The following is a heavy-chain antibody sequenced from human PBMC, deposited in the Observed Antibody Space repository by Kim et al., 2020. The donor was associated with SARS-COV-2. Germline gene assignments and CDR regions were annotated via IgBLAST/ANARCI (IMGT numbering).Heavy chain of an antibody. J-gene: IGHJ6*02. D-gene: IGHD5-18*01. V-gene: IGHV1-69*05. CDR1: GGTFSSYA. CDR3: ARDPTDVATAMDYYYYGMDV. Sequence: SVKVSCKASGGTFSSYAISWVRQAPGQGLEWMGGIIPIFGTANYAQKFQGRVTITTDESTSTAYMELSSLRSEDTAVYYCARDPTDVATAMDYYYYGMDVLGQGTTVTVPS. CDR2: IIPIFGTA.